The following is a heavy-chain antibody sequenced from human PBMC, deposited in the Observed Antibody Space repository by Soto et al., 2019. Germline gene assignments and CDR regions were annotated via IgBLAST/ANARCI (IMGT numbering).Heavy chain of an antibody. CDR2: IIPIFGTA. J-gene: IGHJ4*02. CDR1: GGTFSSYA. Sequence: QVQLVQSGAEVKKPGSSVKVSCKASGGTFSSYAISWVRQAPGQGLEWMGGIIPIFGTANYAQKFHGRVTITADESTSTAYMELSSLRSEDTAVYYCASSLSGYDYVSYFDYWGQGTLVTVSS. CDR3: ASSLSGYDYVSYFDY. D-gene: IGHD5-12*01. V-gene: IGHV1-69*01.